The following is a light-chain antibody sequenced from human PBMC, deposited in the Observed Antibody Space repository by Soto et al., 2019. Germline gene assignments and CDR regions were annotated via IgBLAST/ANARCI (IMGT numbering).Light chain of an antibody. Sequence: EIVLTHSPGTLSLSPGERATLSCRASQSVSSSYLAWYQQKPGQAPRLLIYGASSRATGIPDRFSGSGSGTDFTLTISRQEPEDFAVYYCQQYGSSPPLTFGGGTKVDIK. V-gene: IGKV3-20*01. CDR1: QSVSSSY. J-gene: IGKJ4*01. CDR3: QQYGSSPPLT. CDR2: GAS.